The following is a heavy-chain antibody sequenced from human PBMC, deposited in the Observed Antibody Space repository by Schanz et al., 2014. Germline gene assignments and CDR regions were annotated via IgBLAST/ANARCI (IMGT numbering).Heavy chain of an antibody. J-gene: IGHJ4*02. V-gene: IGHV1-46*01. CDR3: ARAGQDYSDSSGYATYYFGN. CDR1: GYSFTTYF. CDR2: ISPSGGST. D-gene: IGHD3-22*01. Sequence: QVHLMQSGAEAKKPGASVKVSCKAFGYSFTTYFIHWVRLAPGQGFEWMGLISPSGGSTSYAQKFQGRVTMTRDTSTSTVFMELSGLTSEDTAVYYCARAGQDYSDSSGYATYYFGNWGQGTLVTVSS.